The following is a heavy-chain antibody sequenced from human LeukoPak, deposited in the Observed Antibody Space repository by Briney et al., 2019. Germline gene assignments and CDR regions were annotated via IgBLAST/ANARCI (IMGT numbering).Heavy chain of an antibody. CDR2: INTGNGNT. CDR1: GYTFTTYA. Sequence: ASVKVSCKASGYTFTTYAMHWVRQAPGQRLEWMGWINTGNGNTKYSQRFQGRVTITRDASASTAYMDLSSLRSEDTAVYYCARASGSGSYSAFDYWGQGTLVTVSS. V-gene: IGHV1-3*04. CDR3: ARASGSGSYSAFDY. J-gene: IGHJ4*02. D-gene: IGHD1-26*01.